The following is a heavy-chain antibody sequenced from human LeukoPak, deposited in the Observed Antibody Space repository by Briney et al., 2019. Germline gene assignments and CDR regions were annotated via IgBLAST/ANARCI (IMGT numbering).Heavy chain of an antibody. CDR1: GFTFSSYA. CDR2: ISGSGGST. CDR3: AKPYYYDSSGYYYYYYMDV. D-gene: IGHD3-22*01. V-gene: IGHV3-23*01. J-gene: IGHJ6*03. Sequence: GGSLRLSCAASGFTFSSYAMSWVRQAPGTGLEWVSAISGSGGSTYYADSVKGRFTISRDNSKNTLYLQMNSLRAEDTAVYYCAKPYYYDSSGYYYYYYMDVWGKGTTVTVSS.